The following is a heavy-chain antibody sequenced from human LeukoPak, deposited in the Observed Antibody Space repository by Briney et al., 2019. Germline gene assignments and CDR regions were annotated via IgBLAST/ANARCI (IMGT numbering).Heavy chain of an antibody. D-gene: IGHD3-10*01. V-gene: IGHV4-59*06. CDR2: IYYSGST. CDR3: ARESPWFGVY. J-gene: IGHJ4*02. CDR1: GGSLSSYY. Sequence: PSETPSLTCSVSGGSLSSYYWSWIRQHPGKGLEWIGYIYYSGSTYYNPSLKSRVTISVDTSKNQFSLKLSSVTAADTAVYYCARESPWFGVYWGQGTLVTVSS.